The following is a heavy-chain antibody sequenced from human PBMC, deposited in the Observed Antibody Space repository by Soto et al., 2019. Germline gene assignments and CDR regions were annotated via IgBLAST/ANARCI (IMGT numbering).Heavy chain of an antibody. V-gene: IGHV1-69*01. CDR2: IIPIFGTA. J-gene: IGHJ3*02. CDR1: GGTFSSYA. D-gene: IGHD6-25*01. CDR3: AVGFSSGCYSESFDS. Sequence: QVQLVQSGAEVKKPGSSVKVSCKASGGTFSSYAISWVRQAPGQGLEWMGGIIPIFGTANYAQKFQGRVTITADESTSTAYIEMSSLRAEKTAVYYCAVGFSSGCYSESFDSGGQATMVTVSS.